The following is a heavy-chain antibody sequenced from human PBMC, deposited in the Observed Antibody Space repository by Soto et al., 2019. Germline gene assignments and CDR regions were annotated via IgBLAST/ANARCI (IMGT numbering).Heavy chain of an antibody. CDR3: AKDFRGAFDI. J-gene: IGHJ3*02. V-gene: IGHV3-30*18. CDR1: GFTFSSYG. CDR2: ISYDGSNK. Sequence: QVQLVESGGGVVQPGRSLRLSCAASGFTFSSYGMHWVRQAPGKGLEWVAVISYDGSNKYYADSVKGRFTISRDNSKNTLYLQMNSLRAEDTAVYYCAKDFRGAFDIWGQGTMLTVSS.